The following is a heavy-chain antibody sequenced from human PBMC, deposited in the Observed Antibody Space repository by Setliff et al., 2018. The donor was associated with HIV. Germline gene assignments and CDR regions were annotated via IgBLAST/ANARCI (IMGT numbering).Heavy chain of an antibody. CDR3: TRRIYWRGPPDY. CDR1: GDSTSSSSSY. CDR2: IYYSGST. D-gene: IGHD3-3*02. Sequence: PSETLSLTCTVSGDSTSSSSSYWGWIRQPPGKGLEWIGSIYYSGSTYYNPSLKSRVTISVDTSKNQFSLKLNSVTAADTAVYYCTRRIYWRGPPDYWGQGTQVTVSS. V-gene: IGHV4-39*01. J-gene: IGHJ4*02.